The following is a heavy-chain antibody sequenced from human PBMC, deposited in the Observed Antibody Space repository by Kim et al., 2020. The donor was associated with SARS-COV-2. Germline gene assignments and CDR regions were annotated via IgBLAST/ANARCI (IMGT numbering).Heavy chain of an antibody. D-gene: IGHD2-2*01. CDR2: IWYDGSNK. CDR1: GFTFSSYG. Sequence: GGSLRLSCAASGFTFSSYGMHWVRQAPGKGLEWVAVIWYDGSNKYYADSVKGRFTISRDNSKNTLYLQMNSLRAEDTAVYYCARDTLIPGIVVVPAAPDYWGQGTLVTVSS. V-gene: IGHV3-33*01. CDR3: ARDTLIPGIVVVPAAPDY. J-gene: IGHJ4*02.